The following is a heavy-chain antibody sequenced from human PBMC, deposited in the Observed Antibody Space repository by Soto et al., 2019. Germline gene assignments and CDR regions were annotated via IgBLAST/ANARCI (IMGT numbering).Heavy chain of an antibody. Sequence: GGSLRLSCSASGFNFSDYELNWVRQAPGKGLEWVSYISSRGLTAYYSASVRGRFTISRDNAKNSVSLQMTTLRAEDTAIYYCARGVLLRFFDFWGQGALVTVYS. CDR1: GFNFSDYE. D-gene: IGHD3-3*01. V-gene: IGHV3-48*03. J-gene: IGHJ4*02. CDR3: ARGVLLRFFDF. CDR2: ISSRGLTA.